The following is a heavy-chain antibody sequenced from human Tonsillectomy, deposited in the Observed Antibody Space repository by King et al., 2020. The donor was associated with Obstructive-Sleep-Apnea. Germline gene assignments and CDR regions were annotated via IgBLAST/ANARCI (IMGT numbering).Heavy chain of an antibody. CDR3: ARVNQAAAWSFDY. CDR2: ITAYNGNT. Sequence: QVQLVQSGGEVKKPGSSVKVSCKASGYTFATYGVTWVRQAPGQGLEWMGWITAYNGNTKYAQNFQVRVTMTTDTSTSTAYMELGSRSSDDTAVYYCARVNQAAAWSFDYWGQGTLVTVSS. CDR1: GYTFATYG. V-gene: IGHV1-18*01. J-gene: IGHJ4*02. D-gene: IGHD6-13*01.